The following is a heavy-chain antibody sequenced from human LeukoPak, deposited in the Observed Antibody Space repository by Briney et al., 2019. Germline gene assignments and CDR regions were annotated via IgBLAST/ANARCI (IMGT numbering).Heavy chain of an antibody. J-gene: IGHJ4*02. CDR2: INHSGST. CDR3: AKGRGPYYFDY. V-gene: IGHV4-34*01. CDR1: GGSFSGYY. Sequence: SSETLSLTCAVYGGSFSGYYWSWIRQPPGKGLEWIGEINHSGSTNYNPSLKSRVTISVDTSKNQFSLKLSSVTAADTAVYYCAKGRGPYYFDYWGQGTLVTVSS.